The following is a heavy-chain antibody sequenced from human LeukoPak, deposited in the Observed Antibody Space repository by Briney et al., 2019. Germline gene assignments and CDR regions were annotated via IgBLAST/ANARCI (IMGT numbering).Heavy chain of an antibody. CDR3: AKDSGLAAPDY. D-gene: IGHD2-15*01. Sequence: GGSLRLSCTASGFTFSSYYMTWLRQAPGKGLEWVANISPDGTTTDYVGSVKGRFTISRDNGKNSVYLQMNSLRDEDTAVYFCAKDSGLAAPDYWGQGTLVTVSS. J-gene: IGHJ4*02. V-gene: IGHV3-7*01. CDR1: GFTFSSYY. CDR2: ISPDGTTT.